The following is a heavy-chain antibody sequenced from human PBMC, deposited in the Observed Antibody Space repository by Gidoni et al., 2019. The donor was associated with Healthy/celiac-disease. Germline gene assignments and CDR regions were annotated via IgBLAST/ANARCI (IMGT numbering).Heavy chain of an antibody. Sequence: QVQLVQSGAEVKKPGSSVKVSCKASGGTFSSYAISWVRKAPGQGLEWMGGIIPIFGTANYAQKFQGRVTITADESTSTAYMELSSLRSEDTAVYYCATTSPDFWSGYYTDTPNYYGMDVWGQGTTVTVSS. CDR1: GGTFSSYA. J-gene: IGHJ6*02. CDR2: IIPIFGTA. D-gene: IGHD3-3*01. CDR3: ATTSPDFWSGYYTDTPNYYGMDV. V-gene: IGHV1-69*01.